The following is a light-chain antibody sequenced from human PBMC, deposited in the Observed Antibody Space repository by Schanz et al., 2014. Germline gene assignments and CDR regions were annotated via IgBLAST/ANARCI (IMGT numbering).Light chain of an antibody. CDR1: TSNIGSNV. CDR3: AAWDDSLNGPV. Sequence: QSVLTQPPSASGTPGQTVTISSSGSTSNIGSNVVNWYQHLPGTAPKLLIYANDQRPSGVPDRFSGSKSGTSASLAISGLQSEDEADYYCAAWDDSLNGPVFGGGTKLTVL. V-gene: IGLV1-44*01. J-gene: IGLJ3*02. CDR2: AND.